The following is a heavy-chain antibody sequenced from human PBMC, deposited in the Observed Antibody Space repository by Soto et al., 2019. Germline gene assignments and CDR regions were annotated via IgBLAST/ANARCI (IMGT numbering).Heavy chain of an antibody. Sequence: GGSLRLSCAASGFTFSSYAMSWVRQAPGKGLEWVSAISGSGGSTYYADSVKGRFTISRDNSKNTLYLQMNSLRAEDTAVYYCAKDFSETTFGHGMDVWGQGTTVTVSS. CDR2: ISGSGGST. CDR1: GFTFSSYA. V-gene: IGHV3-23*01. CDR3: AKDFSETTFGHGMDV. D-gene: IGHD3-16*01. J-gene: IGHJ6*02.